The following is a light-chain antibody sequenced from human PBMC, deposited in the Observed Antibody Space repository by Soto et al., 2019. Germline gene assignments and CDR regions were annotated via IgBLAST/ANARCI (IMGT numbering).Light chain of an antibody. Sequence: EIVFTQSPAPLSLFPGGKTTLSCRASQSVSSYLAWYQQKPGQAPRLLIYDASNRATGIPARFSGSGSGTDFTLTISSLEPEDFAVYYCQQRSNWPQITFGQGTRLEIK. J-gene: IGKJ5*01. CDR3: QQRSNWPQIT. V-gene: IGKV3-11*01. CDR2: DAS. CDR1: QSVSSY.